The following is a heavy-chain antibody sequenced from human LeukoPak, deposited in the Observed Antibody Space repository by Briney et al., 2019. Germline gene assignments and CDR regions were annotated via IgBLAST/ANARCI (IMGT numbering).Heavy chain of an antibody. Sequence: GGSLRLSCAASGFTVSSNYMSWVRQAPGKGLGWVSVIYSGGSTYYADSVRGRFTISRDNSKNTLYLQMNSLRDEDTAVYYCARDAIPQGYSYGHGYWGQGTLVTVSS. CDR1: GFTVSSNY. D-gene: IGHD5-18*01. V-gene: IGHV3-53*01. CDR2: IYSGGST. CDR3: ARDAIPQGYSYGHGY. J-gene: IGHJ4*02.